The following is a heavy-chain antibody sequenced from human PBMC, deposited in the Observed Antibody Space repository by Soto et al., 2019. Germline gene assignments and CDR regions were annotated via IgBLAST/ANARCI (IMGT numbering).Heavy chain of an antibody. V-gene: IGHV4-39*01. D-gene: IGHD4-17*01. CDR3: ARLRPLDAFDI. CDR2: IYYSGST. Sequence: SETLSLTCTVSGGSISSSSYYWGWIRQPPGKGLEWIGSIYYSGSTYYNPSLKSRVTISVDTSKNQFSLKLSSVTAADTAVYFCARLRPLDAFDIWGQGTMVTVSS. CDR1: GGSISSSSYY. J-gene: IGHJ3*02.